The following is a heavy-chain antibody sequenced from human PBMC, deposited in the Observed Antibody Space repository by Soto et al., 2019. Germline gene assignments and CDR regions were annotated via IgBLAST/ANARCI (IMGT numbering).Heavy chain of an antibody. D-gene: IGHD3-3*01. J-gene: IGHJ6*02. CDR1: GYSFTRYW. CDR2: IYPGDSDT. V-gene: IGHV5-51*01. CDR3: ARRPYCDFWSGYSKSRGLARYCVMDV. Sequence: GESLKISCKGCGYSFTRYWIGWVRQMTGKGLEWMGIIYPGDSDTRYSPSFQGQVTISADKSISTAYLQWSSLKAWDSALYYCARRPYCDFWSGYSKSRGLARYCVMDVWGQGTTVTGSS.